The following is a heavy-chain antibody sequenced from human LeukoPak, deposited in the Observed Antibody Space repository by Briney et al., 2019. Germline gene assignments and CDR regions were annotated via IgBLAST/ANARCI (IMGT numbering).Heavy chain of an antibody. Sequence: GASVKVSCKASGYTFTGYYMHWVRQAPGQGLEWMGWINPNSGGTNYAQKFQGRVTMTRDTSISTAYMELSRLRSDDTAVYYCARREWNYYYGMDVWGQGTTVTVSS. CDR3: ARREWNYYYGMDV. D-gene: IGHD3-3*01. CDR2: INPNSGGT. V-gene: IGHV1-2*02. CDR1: GYTFTGYY. J-gene: IGHJ6*02.